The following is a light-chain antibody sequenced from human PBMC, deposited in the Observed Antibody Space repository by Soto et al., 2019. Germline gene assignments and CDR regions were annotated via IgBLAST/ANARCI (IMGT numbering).Light chain of an antibody. V-gene: IGKV3-20*01. Sequence: EIVLTQSPGTLSLSPGERATLSCRASQSVSSSYLAWYQQKPGQAPRLLIDGASSRATGIPDRFSGSGSGTDFTLTISRLEPEDFAVYYCQQNGSSQLTFGGGTKVEIK. CDR3: QQNGSSQLT. J-gene: IGKJ4*01. CDR2: GAS. CDR1: QSVSSSY.